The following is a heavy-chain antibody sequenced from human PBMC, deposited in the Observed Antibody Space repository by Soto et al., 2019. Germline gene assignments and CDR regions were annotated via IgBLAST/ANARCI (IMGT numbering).Heavy chain of an antibody. CDR2: ISSNGVGT. CDR1: GFTLGGYA. D-gene: IGHD6-6*01. Sequence: EVQLAESGGGLAQPGGSLRLSCAASGFTLGGYAMDWVRQAPGKGLEYVSGISSNGVGTYYANSVQGRFTISRDNSKNTVSLQMGSLRPEDMAVYYCTRRARPDFYYMDVWGKGSTVTVSS. CDR3: TRRARPDFYYMDV. J-gene: IGHJ6*03. V-gene: IGHV3-64*01.